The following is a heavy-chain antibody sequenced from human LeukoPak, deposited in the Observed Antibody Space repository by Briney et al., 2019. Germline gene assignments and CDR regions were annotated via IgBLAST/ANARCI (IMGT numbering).Heavy chain of an antibody. V-gene: IGHV3-48*01. J-gene: IGHJ5*02. CDR1: GFTFSTYS. CDR3: ARIDGFDP. CDR2: ISGSSSTI. Sequence: GGSLRLSCAASGFTFSTYSMTWVRQAPGKGLEWVSYISGSSSTIYYADSVKGRFTISRDNAKNSLYLQMNSLRVEDTAVYYCARIDGFDPWGQGTLVTVSS.